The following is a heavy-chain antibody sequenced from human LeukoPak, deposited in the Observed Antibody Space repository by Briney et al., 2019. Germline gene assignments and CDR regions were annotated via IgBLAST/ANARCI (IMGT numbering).Heavy chain of an antibody. CDR3: AAVDTAMGVQLWPSGFDY. V-gene: IGHV1-18*01. D-gene: IGHD5-18*01. CDR2: ISAYNGNT. Sequence: GASVKVSCKASGYTFTSYGISWVRQAPGQGLEWMGWISAYNGNTNYAQKLQGRVTMTTDTSTSTAYMELRSLRSDDTAVYYCAAVDTAMGVQLWPSGFDYWGQGTLVTVSS. CDR1: GYTFTSYG. J-gene: IGHJ4*02.